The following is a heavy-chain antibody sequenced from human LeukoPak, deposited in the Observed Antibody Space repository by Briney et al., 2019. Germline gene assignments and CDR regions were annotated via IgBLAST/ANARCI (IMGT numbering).Heavy chain of an antibody. Sequence: GASVKVSCKASGGTFSSYAISWVRQAPGQGLEWMGGIIPIFGTANYAQKFQGRVTITADKSTSTAYMELSSLRSEDTAVYYCARDLAVAGTSGAFDIWGQGTMVTVSS. D-gene: IGHD6-19*01. J-gene: IGHJ3*02. V-gene: IGHV1-69*06. CDR2: IIPIFGTA. CDR1: GGTFSSYA. CDR3: ARDLAVAGTSGAFDI.